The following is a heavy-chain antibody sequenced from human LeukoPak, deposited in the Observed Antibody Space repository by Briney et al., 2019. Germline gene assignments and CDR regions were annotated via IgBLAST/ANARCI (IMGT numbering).Heavy chain of an antibody. D-gene: IGHD3-3*01. Sequence: PSETLSLTCTVSGGSISSGDYYWSWIRQPPGKGLEWIGYIYYSGSTYYNPSLKSRVTISVDTSKNQFSLKLSSVTAADTAVYYCARIFRPYYDFWSGYYPYFDYWGQGTLVTVSS. CDR3: ARIFRPYYDFWSGYYPYFDY. CDR2: IYYSGST. CDR1: GGSISSGDYY. V-gene: IGHV4-30-4*01. J-gene: IGHJ4*02.